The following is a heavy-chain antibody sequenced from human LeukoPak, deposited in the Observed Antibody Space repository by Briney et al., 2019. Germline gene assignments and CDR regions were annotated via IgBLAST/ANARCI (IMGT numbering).Heavy chain of an antibody. V-gene: IGHV1-46*01. CDR3: ARVSGSYERPFDY. D-gene: IGHD1-26*01. CDR2: INPSGGST. J-gene: IGHJ4*02. CDR1: GYTFTSYF. Sequence: ASVKVSCKASGYTFTSYFMHWVRQAPGQGLEWMGIINPSGGSTSYAQKFQGRVTMTRDTSTSTVYMELSSLRSEDTAVHYCARVSGSYERPFDYWGQGTLVTVSS.